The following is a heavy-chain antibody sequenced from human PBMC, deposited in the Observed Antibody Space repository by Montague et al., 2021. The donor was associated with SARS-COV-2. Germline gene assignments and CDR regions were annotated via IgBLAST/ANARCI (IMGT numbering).Heavy chain of an antibody. J-gene: IGHJ6*03. CDR1: GGSISSGGYY. CDR3: ARTYGGNFGYYYYYIDV. D-gene: IGHD4-23*01. V-gene: IGHV4-31*03. Sequence: TLSLTCTVSGGSISSGGYYWSWIRQPPGKGLEWIGFIYYSGSTYYNPSLKSRVTISVDTSKNQFSLKLSSVTAADTAVYYCARTYGGNFGYYYYYIDVWGKGTTVTVSS. CDR2: IYYSGST.